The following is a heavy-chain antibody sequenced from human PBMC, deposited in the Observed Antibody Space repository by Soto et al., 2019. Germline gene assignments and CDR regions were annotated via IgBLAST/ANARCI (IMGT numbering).Heavy chain of an antibody. CDR3: ARGGSRTGYYPYYFDL. CDR1: GDSISSYY. J-gene: IGHJ4*02. V-gene: IGHV4-59*13. D-gene: IGHD3-22*01. Sequence: QVQLQESGPGLVKPSETLSLTCTVSGDSISSYYWSWIRRPPGKGLEWIGYIYYSGTSNYNPSLKSRVTISLGTSKNQFSLKLTSVTAADTAVYFCARGGSRTGYYPYYFDLWGQGPLVTVSS. CDR2: IYYSGTS.